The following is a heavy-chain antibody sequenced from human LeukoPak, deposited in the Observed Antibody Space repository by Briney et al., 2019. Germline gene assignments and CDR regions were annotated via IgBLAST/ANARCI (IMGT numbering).Heavy chain of an antibody. CDR3: AKDMEVRVRSGWYDY. Sequence: PGRSLRLSCAASGFTFDDYAMHWVRHAPGKGLEWVSGITWNRDNIGYGDSVKGRFTISRDNAKNSLYLQMNSLRAEDTALYYCAKDMEVRVRSGWYDYWGQGTLVTVSS. CDR1: GFTFDDYA. V-gene: IGHV3-9*01. CDR2: ITWNRDNI. J-gene: IGHJ4*02. D-gene: IGHD6-19*01.